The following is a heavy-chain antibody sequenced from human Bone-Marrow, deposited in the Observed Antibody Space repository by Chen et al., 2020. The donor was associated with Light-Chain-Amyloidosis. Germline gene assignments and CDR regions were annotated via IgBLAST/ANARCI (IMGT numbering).Heavy chain of an antibody. J-gene: IGHJ4*02. CDR2: INYSGATT. D-gene: IGHD3-10*01. Sequence: QVRLQQWGAGLLKPSETLSLTCAVYGGSFTSGYYWNWIRQSPQKGLEWIGEINYSGATTNYNPSLEGRVTISVDTSKNQFSLKLSSVTAADTAVYYCARARLNMVRGVAPYYFDYWGQGTLVTVSS. CDR1: GGSFTSGYY. CDR3: ARARLNMVRGVAPYYFDY. V-gene: IGHV4-34*02.